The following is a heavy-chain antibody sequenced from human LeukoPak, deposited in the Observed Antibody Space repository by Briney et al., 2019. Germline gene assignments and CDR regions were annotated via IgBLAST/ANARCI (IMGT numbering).Heavy chain of an antibody. Sequence: GGFLRLSCAVSGFTFTKYAMTWGRQAAGEGLEWVSAISDSGGSTYYADSVKGRFTISRDNSKNTLYLQMNSLRAEDTAVYYCAKGGITMTDYYFDYWGQGTLVTVSS. CDR3: AKGGITMTDYYFDY. J-gene: IGHJ4*02. CDR1: GFTFTKYA. V-gene: IGHV3-23*01. D-gene: IGHD1-14*01. CDR2: ISDSGGST.